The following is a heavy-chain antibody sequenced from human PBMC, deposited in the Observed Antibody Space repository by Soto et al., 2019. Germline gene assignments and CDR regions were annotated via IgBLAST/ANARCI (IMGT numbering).Heavy chain of an antibody. CDR2: ISGSGSST. CDR1: GFTFSSYA. D-gene: IGHD1-26*01. V-gene: IGHV3-23*01. CDR3: AKELPGELLPTCFDP. Sequence: EVQLLESGGGLVQPGGSLRLSCAASGFTFSSYAMIWVRQAPGKGLEWVSVISGSGSSTYYVDSVKGRFTISRDNSKNTLYLQRNSLRVEDTALYYCAKELPGELLPTCFDPWGQGTLVTVSS. J-gene: IGHJ5*02.